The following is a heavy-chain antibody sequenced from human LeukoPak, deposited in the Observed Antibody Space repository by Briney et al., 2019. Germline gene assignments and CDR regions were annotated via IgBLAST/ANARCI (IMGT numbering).Heavy chain of an antibody. D-gene: IGHD2-21*02. Sequence: GESLKISCKGSGYSFTNYWIGWVRQMPGQGLEWMGIIYPGYSDTRYSPSFQGQVTMSDDKSISTAYLQWSSLKASDTAMYYCARQTRYCGGDCNSFDYWGQGTLVTVSP. CDR2: IYPGYSDT. J-gene: IGHJ4*02. V-gene: IGHV5-51*01. CDR3: ARQTRYCGGDCNSFDY. CDR1: GYSFTNYW.